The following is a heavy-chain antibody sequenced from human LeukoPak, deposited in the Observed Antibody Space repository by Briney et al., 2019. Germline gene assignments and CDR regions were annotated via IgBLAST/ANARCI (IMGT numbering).Heavy chain of an antibody. D-gene: IGHD6-19*01. Sequence: PSETLSLTCTVSGGSISSYYWSWIRQPPGKGLEWIGYIYYSGSTNYDPSLKSRVTISVDTSKNQFSLKLSSVTAADTAVYYCARVMSSSGWYSDYYFDYWGQGTLVTVSS. V-gene: IGHV4-59*01. J-gene: IGHJ4*02. CDR3: ARVMSSSGWYSDYYFDY. CDR1: GGSISSYY. CDR2: IYYSGST.